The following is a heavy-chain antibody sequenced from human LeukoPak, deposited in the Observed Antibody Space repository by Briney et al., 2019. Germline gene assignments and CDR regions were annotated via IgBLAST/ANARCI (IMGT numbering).Heavy chain of an antibody. CDR2: IYYSGST. CDR1: GGSISSSSYY. V-gene: IGHV4-39*07. J-gene: IGHJ6*03. Sequence: SETLSLTCTVSGGSISSSSYYWGWIRQPPGKGLEWIGSIYYSGSTYYNPSLKSRVTISVDTSKNQFSLKLSSVTAADTAVYYCARVQQRLVSPVFYYYYYMDVWGKGTTVTVSS. D-gene: IGHD6-13*01. CDR3: ARVQQRLVSPVFYYYYYMDV.